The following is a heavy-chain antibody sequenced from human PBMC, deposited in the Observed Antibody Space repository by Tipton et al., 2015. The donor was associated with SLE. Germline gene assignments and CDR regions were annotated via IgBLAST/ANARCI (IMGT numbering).Heavy chain of an antibody. CDR1: GGSIRGTNW. CDR2: VFYSGTT. D-gene: IGHD6-19*01. V-gene: IGHV4-4*02. J-gene: IGHJ4*02. CDR3: ASLLWGGWPFDH. Sequence: TLSLTCAVSGGSIRGTNWWNWVRQPPGKGLEWIGRVFYSGTTYYNPSLKSRVTISLDTSKNQFSLKVNSVTAADTAVYYCASLLWGGWPFDHWGQGTLVTVSS.